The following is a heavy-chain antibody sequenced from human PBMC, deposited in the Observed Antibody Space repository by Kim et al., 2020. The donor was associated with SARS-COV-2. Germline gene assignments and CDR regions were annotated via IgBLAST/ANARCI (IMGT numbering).Heavy chain of an antibody. J-gene: IGHJ6*02. Sequence: PPLESRVTISVDTSKNQFSLKLSSVTAADTAVYYCARLAHELLYYYGMDVWGQGTTVTVSS. V-gene: IGHV4-39*01. CDR3: ARLAHELLYYYGMDV. D-gene: IGHD1-7*01.